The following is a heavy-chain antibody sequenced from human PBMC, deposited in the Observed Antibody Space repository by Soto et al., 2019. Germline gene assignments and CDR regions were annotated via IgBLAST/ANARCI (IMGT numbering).Heavy chain of an antibody. CDR1: GFTFSTYT. CDR2: ISYDGNYE. V-gene: IGHV3-30-3*01. CDR3: ARASVAATWGYYFDY. Sequence: QVQLVESGGGVVQPGRSLRLSCAASGFTFSTYTLHWVRQAPGKGLEWVAVISYDGNYEYYADSVKGRFTISRDNSKNTLFLQMNSRRADDTAVYYCARASVAATWGYYFDYWGQGALVTVSS. D-gene: IGHD6-19*01. J-gene: IGHJ4*02.